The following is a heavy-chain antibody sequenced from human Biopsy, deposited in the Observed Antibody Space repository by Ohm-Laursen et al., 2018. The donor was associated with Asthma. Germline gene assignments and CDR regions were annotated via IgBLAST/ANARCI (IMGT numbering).Heavy chain of an antibody. J-gene: IGHJ4*02. Sequence: SLRLSCAASGFAVSRDHMFWVRQAPGKGLEWVSVIYSGGTSHTADSVRGRFTIPRDYSKNTLHLQMHSLRAEDTAVYYCARGDSSNWSHYYFDYWGQGTLVTVSS. CDR3: ARGDSSNWSHYYFDY. V-gene: IGHV3-53*01. CDR1: GFAVSRDH. CDR2: IYSGGTS. D-gene: IGHD3-22*01.